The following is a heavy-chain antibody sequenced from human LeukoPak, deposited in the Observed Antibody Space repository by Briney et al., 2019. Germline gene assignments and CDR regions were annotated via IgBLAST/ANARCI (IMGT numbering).Heavy chain of an antibody. Sequence: PGGSLRLSCAASGFTFSSYAMSWVRQAPGKGLEWVSAISGSDYSTYYADSVKGRFTISRDNSKNTLYLQMSSLRAEDTAVYHCAKAASNSWYYFDYWGQGTLVTVSS. CDR3: AKAASNSWYYFDY. V-gene: IGHV3-23*01. J-gene: IGHJ4*02. CDR2: ISGSDYST. CDR1: GFTFSSYA. D-gene: IGHD6-13*01.